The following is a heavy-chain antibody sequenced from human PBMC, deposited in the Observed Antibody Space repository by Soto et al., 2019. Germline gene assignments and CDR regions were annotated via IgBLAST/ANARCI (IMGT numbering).Heavy chain of an antibody. CDR2: INHSGST. CDR3: ARGPKTPKYCSGGSCYYYYYGMDV. D-gene: IGHD2-15*01. V-gene: IGHV4-34*01. J-gene: IGHJ6*02. CDR1: GGSFSGYY. Sequence: SETLSLTCAVYGGSFSGYYWSWIRQPPGKGLEWIGEINHSGSTNYNPSLKSRVTISVDTSKNQFSLKLSSVTAADTAVYYCARGPKTPKYCSGGSCYYYYYGMDVWGQGTTVTVS.